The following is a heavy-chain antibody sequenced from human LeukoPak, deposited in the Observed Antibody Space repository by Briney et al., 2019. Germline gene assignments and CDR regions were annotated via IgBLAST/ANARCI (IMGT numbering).Heavy chain of an antibody. V-gene: IGHV3-30-3*01. Sequence: PGRSLRLSCAASGFSFNTYAVHWVRRAPGKGLEWVALISYDGSNKYYADSVKGRFTISRDNSRNTLYLQMNSLRTEDTAVYYCARDFYETSGHYYWGQGTLVTVSS. D-gene: IGHD3-22*01. J-gene: IGHJ4*02. CDR1: GFSFNTYA. CDR3: ARDFYETSGHYY. CDR2: ISYDGSNK.